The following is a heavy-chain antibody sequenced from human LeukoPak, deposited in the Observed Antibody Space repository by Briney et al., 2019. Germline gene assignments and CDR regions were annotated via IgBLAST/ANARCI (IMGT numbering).Heavy chain of an antibody. J-gene: IGHJ4*02. V-gene: IGHV3-11*04. CDR3: ARENSGIAATDIIDS. CDR2: ISSSGSTI. CDR1: GFTFSDYY. D-gene: IGHD6-13*01. Sequence: GGSLRLSCAASGFTFSDYYMSWIRQAPGKGLEWVSYISSSGSTIYYADSVKGRFTISRDNAKNLLYLQMNSLRAEDTAIYYCARENSGIAATDIIDSWGQGTLVTVSS.